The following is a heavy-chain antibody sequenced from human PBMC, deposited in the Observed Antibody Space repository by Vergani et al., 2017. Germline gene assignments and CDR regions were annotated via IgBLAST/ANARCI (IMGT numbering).Heavy chain of an antibody. CDR3: AGDTVTTSFDY. Sequence: EVQLVESGGGLVQPGGSLRLFCAASGFTFSSYSMNWVRQAPGKGLEWVSYISSSSSTIYYADSVKGRFTISRDNAKNSLYLQMDSVRAVDTAVYYWAGDTVTTSFDYWGQGTLVTVSS. J-gene: IGHJ4*02. CDR1: GFTFSSYS. CDR2: ISSSSSTI. D-gene: IGHD4-17*01. V-gene: IGHV3-48*01.